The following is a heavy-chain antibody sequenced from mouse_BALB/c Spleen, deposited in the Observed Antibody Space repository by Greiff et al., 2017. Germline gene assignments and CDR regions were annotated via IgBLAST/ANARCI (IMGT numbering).Heavy chain of an antibody. CDR1: GYTFTDYY. V-gene: IGHV1-77*01. CDR2: IYPGSGNT. CDR3: ARGGGDY. J-gene: IGHJ2*01. Sequence: QVQLQQSGAELARPGASVKLSCKASGYTFTDYYINWVKQRTGQGLEWIGEIYPGSGNTYYNEKFKGKATLTADKSSSTAYMQLSSLTSEDSAVYFWARGGGDYWGQGTTLTVSS.